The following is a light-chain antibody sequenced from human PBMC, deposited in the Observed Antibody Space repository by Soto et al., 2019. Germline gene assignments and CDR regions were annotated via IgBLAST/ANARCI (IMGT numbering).Light chain of an antibody. CDR2: GAS. Sequence: EIVLTQSPGTLSLSPGERATLSCRASQSVSSNYFAWYQQKPGQAPRLLIYGASSKSTGIPHSFSGGESGTHFTLTIRRLEPGDFAVYYCQQYDYSPWTCRQGTEVEIK. CDR1: QSVSSNY. V-gene: IGKV3-20*01. J-gene: IGKJ1*01. CDR3: QQYDYSPWT.